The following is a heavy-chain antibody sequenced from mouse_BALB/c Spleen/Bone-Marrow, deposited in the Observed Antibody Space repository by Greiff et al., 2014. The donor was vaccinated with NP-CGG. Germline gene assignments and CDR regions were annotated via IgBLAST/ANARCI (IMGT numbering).Heavy chain of an antibody. D-gene: IGHD2-3*01. V-gene: IGHV1-80*01. J-gene: IGHJ2*01. CDR3: ARGRGWYFDY. CDR2: IYPGDGDT. Sequence: QVQLQQSGAELVRPGSSVKISCKASGYAFSNYWMNWVKRRPGQGLEWIGQIYPGDGDTNYNGKFKGKATLTADKSSSTAYVQLSSLTSEDSAVYFCARGRGWYFDYWGQGTTLTVSS. CDR1: GYAFSNYW.